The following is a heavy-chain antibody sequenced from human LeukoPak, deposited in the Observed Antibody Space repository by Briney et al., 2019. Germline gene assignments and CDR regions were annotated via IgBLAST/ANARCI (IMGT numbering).Heavy chain of an antibody. CDR2: ISSSSSYI. V-gene: IGHV3-21*01. CDR3: ARDRDCSSTSCLGYYYMDV. Sequence: GGSLRLSCAASGFTFSSYSMNWVRQAPGKGLEWVSPISSSSSYIYYADSVKGRFTISRDNAKNSLYLQMNSLRAEDTAVYYCARDRDCSSTSCLGYYYMDVWGKGTTVTVSS. D-gene: IGHD2-2*01. CDR1: GFTFSSYS. J-gene: IGHJ6*03.